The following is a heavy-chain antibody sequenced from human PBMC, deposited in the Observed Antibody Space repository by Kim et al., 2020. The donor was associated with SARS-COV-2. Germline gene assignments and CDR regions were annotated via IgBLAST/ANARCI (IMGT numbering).Heavy chain of an antibody. D-gene: IGHD3-3*01. V-gene: IGHV4-59*01. J-gene: IGHJ4*01. Sequence: SETLSLTCTVSGGSSSSYYWSWIRQPPGKGLEWIGYIYYSGSTNYNLSLKSRVTISVDTSKNQYSLKLSSVTAADTAVYYCARGVLITIFGVVREFDYWG. CDR1: GGSSSSYY. CDR3: ARGVLITIFGVVREFDY. CDR2: IYYSGST.